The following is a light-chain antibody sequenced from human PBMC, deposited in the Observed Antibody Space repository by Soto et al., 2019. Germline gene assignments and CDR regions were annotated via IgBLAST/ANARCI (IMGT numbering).Light chain of an antibody. J-gene: IGLJ2*01. CDR2: EGN. CDR1: SGSIASNY. V-gene: IGLV6-57*04. Sequence: NFMLTQPHSVSESPGKTVTISCTRSSGSIASNYVQWYQQRPGSVPTTVIYEGNQRPSGVPARFSGSTDGSSNSASLTISGLQTEDEADYYCQSYDSRTVVFGGGTKLTVL. CDR3: QSYDSRTVV.